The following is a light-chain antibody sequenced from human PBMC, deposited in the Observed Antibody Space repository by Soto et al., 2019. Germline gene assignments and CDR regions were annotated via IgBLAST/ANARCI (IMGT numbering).Light chain of an antibody. J-gene: IGKJ1*01. CDR2: DAS. V-gene: IGKV3-20*01. CDR1: QKISISY. Sequence: VLTQSPGPLSLSPGERAALSCRASQKISISYLAWYQQKPRQAPQLVIYDASSRATGIPDRFSASGSGTDFSLTISRLEPEDFAVYYCQQYRTSPRTFGQGTKVDIK. CDR3: QQYRTSPRT.